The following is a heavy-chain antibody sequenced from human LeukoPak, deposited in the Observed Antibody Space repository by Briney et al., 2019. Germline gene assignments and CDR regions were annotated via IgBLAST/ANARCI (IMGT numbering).Heavy chain of an antibody. CDR1: GFTFSSYW. D-gene: IGHD1-14*01. J-gene: IGHJ4*02. Sequence: GGSLRLSCAASGFTFSSYWMTWVRQTPGKGLEWVANIKYDASEKDYLDSVKGRFTISRDNAKNSLYLQMNSLRAEDTAVYYCAKDIEPPGLFLDSWGRGTPVTVSS. CDR3: AKDIEPPGLFLDS. V-gene: IGHV3-7*04. CDR2: IKYDASEK.